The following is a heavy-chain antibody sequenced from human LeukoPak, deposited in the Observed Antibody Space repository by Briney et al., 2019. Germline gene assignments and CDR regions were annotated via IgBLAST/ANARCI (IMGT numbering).Heavy chain of an antibody. Sequence: GGSLRLSCAVSGFTVSSNYMSWVCQAPGQGLGWVSVIYSGGSTYYADPVKGRFNISRDKSKNTLYLQMNSLRAEDTAVYYCARGGLDPGAFDYWGQGTLVTVSS. V-gene: IGHV3-53*01. D-gene: IGHD6-19*01. J-gene: IGHJ4*02. CDR3: ARGGLDPGAFDY. CDR1: GFTVSSNY. CDR2: IYSGGST.